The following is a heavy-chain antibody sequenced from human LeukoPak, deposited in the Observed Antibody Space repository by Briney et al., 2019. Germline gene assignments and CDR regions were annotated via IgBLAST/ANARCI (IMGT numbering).Heavy chain of an antibody. Sequence: GGSLRLSCAASGFTFSSYGMHWVRQAPGKGLEWVAIIRNDGNNKNHADSVKGRFTISRDNSENTLYLQMNSLRAEDTAVYYCARDSSTVTNLFDDWGQGTLVTVSS. CDR3: ARDSSTVTNLFDD. CDR1: GFTFSSYG. V-gene: IGHV3-30*02. J-gene: IGHJ4*02. D-gene: IGHD4-17*01. CDR2: IRNDGNNK.